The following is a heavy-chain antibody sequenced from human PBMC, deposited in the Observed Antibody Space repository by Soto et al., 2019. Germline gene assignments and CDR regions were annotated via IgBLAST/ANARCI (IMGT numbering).Heavy chain of an antibody. V-gene: IGHV4-59*01. J-gene: IGHJ3*02. CDR3: ATCHTWNTYHASPDDAFDS. Sequence: PSETLSLTCTVSGDSMSNFYWNWIRQPPGKGLEWIGYIYYSGNTNYNPSLKSRVTISADTSKNRFSLKLSTVTAADTAVYYCATCHTWNTYHASPDDAFDSWGRGTMVTVSS. CDR2: IYYSGNT. D-gene: IGHD1-1*01. CDR1: GDSMSNFY.